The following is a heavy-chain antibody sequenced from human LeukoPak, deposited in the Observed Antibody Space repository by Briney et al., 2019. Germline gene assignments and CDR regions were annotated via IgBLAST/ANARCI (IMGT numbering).Heavy chain of an antibody. Sequence: SETLSLTCTVSGGSISSSSYYWGWIRQPPGKGLEWIGSIYYSGSTYYNPSLKSRVTISVDTSKNQFSLKLSSVTAADTAVYYCARDPVRYFDWGVEEYWGQGTLVTVFS. CDR3: ARDPVRYFDWGVEEY. CDR2: IYYSGST. J-gene: IGHJ4*02. CDR1: GGSISSSSYY. D-gene: IGHD3-9*01. V-gene: IGHV4-39*07.